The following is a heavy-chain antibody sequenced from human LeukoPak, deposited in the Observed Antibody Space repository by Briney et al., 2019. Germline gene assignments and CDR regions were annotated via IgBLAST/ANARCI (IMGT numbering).Heavy chain of an antibody. CDR1: GGSISSYY. J-gene: IGHJ6*02. Sequence: SETLSLTCTVSGGSISSYYWSWIRQPAGKGLEWIGRIYTSGSTNYSPSLKSRVTMSVDTSKNQFSLKLSSVTAADTAVYYCARSGTRLGYCSSTSCYDYYYYGMDVWGQGTTVTASS. D-gene: IGHD2-2*01. CDR2: IYTSGST. V-gene: IGHV4-4*07. CDR3: ARSGTRLGYCSSTSCYDYYYYGMDV.